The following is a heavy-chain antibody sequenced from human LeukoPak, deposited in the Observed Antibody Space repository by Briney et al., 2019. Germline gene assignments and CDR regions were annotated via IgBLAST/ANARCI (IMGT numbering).Heavy chain of an antibody. Sequence: GGSLRLSCAASGFTFRSYGMNWVRQAPGKGLEWVSSISTSSIYIYYADSVKGRFTISRDNAKNSLYLQMNSLRAEDTAVYYCAELGITMIGGVWGKGTTVTISS. D-gene: IGHD3-10*02. J-gene: IGHJ6*04. CDR1: GFTFRSYG. CDR2: ISTSSIYI. CDR3: AELGITMIGGV. V-gene: IGHV3-21*01.